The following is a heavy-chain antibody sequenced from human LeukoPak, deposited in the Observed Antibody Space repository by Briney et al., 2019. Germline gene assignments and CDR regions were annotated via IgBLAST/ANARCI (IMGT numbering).Heavy chain of an antibody. D-gene: IGHD6-13*01. CDR3: ARSVAAGGILDF. J-gene: IGHJ4*02. Sequence: QPGGPLRLSCAASGSTFSSYDMNWVRQAPGKEQEWVSYISSSGSTIYYADSVKGRFTISRDNAKNSLYLQMNSLRAEDTAVYYCARSVAAGGILDFWGQGTLVTVSS. CDR1: GSTFSSYD. CDR2: ISSSGSTI. V-gene: IGHV3-48*03.